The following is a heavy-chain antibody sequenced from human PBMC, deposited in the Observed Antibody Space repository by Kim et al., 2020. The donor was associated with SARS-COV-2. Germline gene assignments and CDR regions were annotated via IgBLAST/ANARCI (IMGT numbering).Heavy chain of an antibody. D-gene: IGHD1-1*01. J-gene: IGHJ4*02. Sequence: GGSLRLSCAASGFTFSGSTMHWVRQASGKGLEWVGRIRSKANSYATAYAASVEGRFTISRDDSKNTAYLQMNSLKTEDSAVYYCTRLGDAYNGVDYWGQGTLVTVSS. V-gene: IGHV3-73*01. CDR1: GFTFSGST. CDR3: TRLGDAYNGVDY. CDR2: IRSKANSYAT.